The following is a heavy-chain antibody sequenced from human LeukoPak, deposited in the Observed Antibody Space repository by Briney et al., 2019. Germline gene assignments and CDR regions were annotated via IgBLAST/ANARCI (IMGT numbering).Heavy chain of an antibody. Sequence: PSETLSLTCTVSGYSISSTYYWGWIRQPPGKGLEWIGSIYHSGSTYYNPSLKSRVTISVDTSKNQFSLKLSSVTAADTAVYYCARVDQGSFYYYYYMDVWGKGTTVTVSS. D-gene: IGHD2-2*03. CDR3: ARVDQGSFYYYYYMDV. CDR2: IYHSGST. V-gene: IGHV4-38-2*02. J-gene: IGHJ6*03. CDR1: GYSISSTYY.